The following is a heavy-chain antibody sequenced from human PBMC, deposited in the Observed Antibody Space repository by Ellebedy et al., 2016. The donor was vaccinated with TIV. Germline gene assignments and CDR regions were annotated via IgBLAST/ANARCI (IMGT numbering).Heavy chain of an antibody. V-gene: IGHV3-53*01. CDR1: GFTVSSKY. CDR2: IYSGGST. Sequence: PGGSLRLSCAASGFTVSSKYMSWVRQAPGKGLEWVSVIYSGGSTYYADSLKGRFTTSRDNSKNTLYLQMNSLTAEDTAVYYCASQSTEQWPLFAFDIWGQGTMVTVSS. CDR3: ASQSTEQWPLFAFDI. D-gene: IGHD6-19*01. J-gene: IGHJ3*02.